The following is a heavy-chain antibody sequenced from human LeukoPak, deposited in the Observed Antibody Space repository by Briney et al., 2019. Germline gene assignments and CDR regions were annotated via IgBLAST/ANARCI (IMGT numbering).Heavy chain of an antibody. J-gene: IGHJ4*01. Sequence: SETLSLTCTVSGYSISSGYDWGWMRQAPGQGLEWLGSISQSGNTYSNPSLKSRVTLSVDTSKNQVSLKLTSVSAADTAVYYCARSEINDYFKYWGPGILVTVST. CDR1: GYSISSGYD. CDR3: ARSEINDYFKY. D-gene: IGHD3-16*01. CDR2: ISQSGNT. V-gene: IGHV4-38-2*02.